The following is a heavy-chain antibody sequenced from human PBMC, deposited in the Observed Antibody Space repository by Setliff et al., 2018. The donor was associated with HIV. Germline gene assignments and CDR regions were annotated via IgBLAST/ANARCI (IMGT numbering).Heavy chain of an antibody. V-gene: IGHV4-4*08. J-gene: IGHJ4*02. CDR3: ALDPGYRRDY. D-gene: IGHD5-12*01. Sequence: SETLSLTCTVSGGSIRSFFWSWIRQPPGKGLKWIGHIYTSGSTNYNPSLKSRVTMSVDTSKNQFSLNLSSVTAADTAVYYCALDPGYRRDYWGQGTLVTVSS. CDR2: IYTSGST. CDR1: GGSIRSFF.